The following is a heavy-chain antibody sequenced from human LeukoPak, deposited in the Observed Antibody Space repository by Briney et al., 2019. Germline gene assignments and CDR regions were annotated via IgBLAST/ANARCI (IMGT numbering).Heavy chain of an antibody. Sequence: PGGSLRLSCAASGLTFSSYWMSWVRQAPGKGLEWVANIKQDGSEKYYVDSVKGRFTISRDNAKNSLYLQMNSLRAEDTAVYYCARLQDQLLMSYGMDVWGQGTTVTVSS. J-gene: IGHJ6*02. CDR3: ARLQDQLLMSYGMDV. CDR2: IKQDGSEK. D-gene: IGHD2-2*01. V-gene: IGHV3-7*03. CDR1: GLTFSSYW.